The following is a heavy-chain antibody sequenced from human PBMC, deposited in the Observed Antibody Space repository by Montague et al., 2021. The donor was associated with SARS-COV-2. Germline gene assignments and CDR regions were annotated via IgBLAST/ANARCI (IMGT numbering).Heavy chain of an antibody. CDR3: ARSGAPGTTVSYLS. J-gene: IGHJ5*02. CDR2: ISYTGST. CDR1: GGSISTIVNF. V-gene: IGHV4-39*07. D-gene: IGHD4-11*01. Sequence: SETLSLTCTFSGGSISTIVNFWGWIRQPPGKGLEWIGSISYTGSTYHNPSLKSRVTMSVDTSKNQFSLKLNSVTAADTAVYFCARSGAPGTTVSYLSWGQGTLVTVSS.